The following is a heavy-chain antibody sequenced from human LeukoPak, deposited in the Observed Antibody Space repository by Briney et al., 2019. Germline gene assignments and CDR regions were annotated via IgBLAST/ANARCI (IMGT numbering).Heavy chain of an antibody. CDR3: AREDIVATIDLDY. CDR1: GFTFSSYW. J-gene: IGHJ4*02. CDR2: IKQDGSEK. V-gene: IGHV3-7*01. Sequence: PGGSLRLSCAASGFTFSSYWMSWVRQAPGKGLEWVANIKQDGSEKYYVDSVKGRFTISRDNAKNSLYLQMNSLRAEDTAVYYCAREDIVATIDLDYWGQGTLVTVSS. D-gene: IGHD5-12*01.